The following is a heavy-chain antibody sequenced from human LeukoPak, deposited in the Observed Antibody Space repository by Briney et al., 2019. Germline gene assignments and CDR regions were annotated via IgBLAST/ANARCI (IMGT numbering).Heavy chain of an antibody. Sequence: ASVKVSCKVSGYTLTELSMHWVRQAPGKGLEWMGGFDPEDGETIYAQKFQGRLTMTEDTSTDTAYMELSSLRSEDTAVYYCATTRVPWFGELWSGYYFDYWGQGTLVTVSS. V-gene: IGHV1-24*01. CDR3: ATTRVPWFGELWSGYYFDY. CDR2: FDPEDGET. CDR1: GYTLTELS. D-gene: IGHD3-10*01. J-gene: IGHJ4*02.